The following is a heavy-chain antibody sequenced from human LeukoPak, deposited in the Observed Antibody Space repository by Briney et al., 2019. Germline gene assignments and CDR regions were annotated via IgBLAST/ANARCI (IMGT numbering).Heavy chain of an antibody. Sequence: SVKVSCKASGGTFSSYAISWVRQAPGQGLEWMGGIIPIFGTANYAQKFQGRVTITADESTSTAYMELSSLRSEDTAVYYCARLTATTEGFDYWGQGTLVTVSP. V-gene: IGHV1-69*13. CDR1: GGTFSSYA. J-gene: IGHJ4*02. CDR2: IIPIFGTA. D-gene: IGHD5-12*01. CDR3: ARLTATTEGFDY.